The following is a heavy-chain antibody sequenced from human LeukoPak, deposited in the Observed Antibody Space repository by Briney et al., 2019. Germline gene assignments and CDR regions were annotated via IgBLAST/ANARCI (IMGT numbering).Heavy chain of an antibody. CDR2: IIPIFGTA. Sequence: SVKVSCKASGGTFSSYAISWVRQAPGQGLEWMGGIIPIFGTANYAQKFQGRVTITADKSTSTAYMELSSLRSEDTAVYYCARAHSSGWYAYYFDYWGQETLVTVSS. CDR3: ARAHSSGWYAYYFDY. J-gene: IGHJ4*02. CDR1: GGTFSSYA. V-gene: IGHV1-69*06. D-gene: IGHD6-19*01.